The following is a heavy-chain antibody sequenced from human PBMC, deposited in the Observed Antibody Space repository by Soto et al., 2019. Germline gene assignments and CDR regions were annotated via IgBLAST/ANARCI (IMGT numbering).Heavy chain of an antibody. D-gene: IGHD2-2*01. CDR1: GGTFSSYA. CDR3: ASLTYLGYCSSTSCQIWDY. J-gene: IGHJ4*02. V-gene: IGHV1-69*13. Sequence: SVKVSCTASGGTFSSYAISWVRQAPGQGLEWMGGIIPIFGTANYAQKFQGRVTITADESTSTAYMELSSLRSEDTAVYYCASLTYLGYCSSTSCQIWDYWGQGTLVTVSS. CDR2: IIPIFGTA.